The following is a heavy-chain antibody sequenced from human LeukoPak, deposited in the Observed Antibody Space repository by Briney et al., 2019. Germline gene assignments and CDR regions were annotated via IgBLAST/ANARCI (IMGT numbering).Heavy chain of an antibody. CDR1: GGSISSSSYY. Sequence: SETLSLTCTVSGGSISSSSYYWGWIRQPPGKGLEWIGRIYYSGSTYYNPSLKSRVTISVDTSKNQFSLKLSSVTAADTAVYYCARVYEGLWFGELLQYFDYWGQGTLVTVSS. CDR3: ARVYEGLWFGELLQYFDY. CDR2: IYYSGST. D-gene: IGHD3-10*01. V-gene: IGHV4-39*01. J-gene: IGHJ4*02.